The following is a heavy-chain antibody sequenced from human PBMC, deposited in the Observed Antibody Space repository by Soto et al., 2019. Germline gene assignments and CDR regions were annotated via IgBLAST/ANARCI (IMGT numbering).Heavy chain of an antibody. CDR2: ISAYNGNT. CDR1: GYTFTSYG. D-gene: IGHD3-22*01. CDR3: ARGYSSGYYYGGSDFDY. V-gene: IGHV1-18*04. Sequence: ASVKVSCKASGYTFTSYGISWVRQAPGQGLEWMGWISAYNGNTNHAQKLQGRVTMTTDTSTSTAYMELRSLRSDDTAVYYCARGYSSGYYYGGSDFDYWGQGTLVTVSS. J-gene: IGHJ4*02.